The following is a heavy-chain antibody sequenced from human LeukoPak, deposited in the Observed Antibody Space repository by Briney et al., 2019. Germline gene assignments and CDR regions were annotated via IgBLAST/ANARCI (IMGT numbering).Heavy chain of an antibody. Sequence: ASVKVSCKASGYTFTNYGISWVRQAPGQGLEWMGIINPSGGSTSYAQKFQGRVTMTSDTSTSTVYMELSSLRSEDTAVYYCARDRDCSGGSCYDWYFDLWGRGTLVTVSS. CDR1: GYTFTNYG. D-gene: IGHD2-15*01. CDR3: ARDRDCSGGSCYDWYFDL. J-gene: IGHJ2*01. V-gene: IGHV1-46*01. CDR2: INPSGGST.